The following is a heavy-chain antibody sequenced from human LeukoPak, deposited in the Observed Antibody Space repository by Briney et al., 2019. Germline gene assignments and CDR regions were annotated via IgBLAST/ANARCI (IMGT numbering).Heavy chain of an antibody. CDR3: TRESGAFSPFGF. Sequence: GTESLTCAVSGGSILTTNWWSWVRQPPGKGLEWIGEVHLSGASNYNPSLKSRVDMSIDKSKNQLSLELTSVTAADTAIYYCTRESGAFSPFGFWGQGTLVTVSS. CDR1: GGSILTTNW. J-gene: IGHJ4*02. D-gene: IGHD1-26*01. V-gene: IGHV4-4*02. CDR2: VHLSGAS.